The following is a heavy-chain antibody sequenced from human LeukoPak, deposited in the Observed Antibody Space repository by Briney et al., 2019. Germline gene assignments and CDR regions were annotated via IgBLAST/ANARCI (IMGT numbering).Heavy chain of an antibody. V-gene: IGHV4-31*03. Sequence: PSQTLSLTCTVSGGSISSGGYYWSWIRQHPGKGLEWIGYIYYSGSTYYNPSLKSRVIISVDTSKNQFSLKLSSATAADTAVYYCAGGVPAAMHFDYWGQGTLVTVSS. CDR2: IYYSGST. D-gene: IGHD2-2*01. CDR3: AGGVPAAMHFDY. J-gene: IGHJ4*02. CDR1: GGSISSGGYY.